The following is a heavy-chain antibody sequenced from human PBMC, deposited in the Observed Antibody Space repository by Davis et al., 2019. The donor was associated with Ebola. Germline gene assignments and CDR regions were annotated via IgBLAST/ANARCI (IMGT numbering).Heavy chain of an antibody. CDR1: GFTFGSYW. Sequence: GGSLRLSCAASGFTFGSYWMSWVRQAPGKGLEWVANIQQDGSEKYYVDSVKGRFTISRDNAKNSLYLQMNSLRAEDTAVYYCARIGDRYYYYYYGMDVWGQGTTVTVSS. CDR3: ARIGDRYYYYYYGMDV. CDR2: IQQDGSEK. J-gene: IGHJ6*02. D-gene: IGHD3-22*01. V-gene: IGHV3-7*01.